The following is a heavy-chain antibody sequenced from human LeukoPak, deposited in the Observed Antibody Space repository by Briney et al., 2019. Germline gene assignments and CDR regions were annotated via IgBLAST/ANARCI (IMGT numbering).Heavy chain of an antibody. V-gene: IGHV3-30-3*01. CDR1: GFTFSSYA. CDR3: AREDSYYYGSGSYPFDY. CDR2: ISYDGSNK. J-gene: IGHJ4*02. Sequence: GGSLRLSCAASGFTFSSYAMHWVRQAPGKGLEWVAVISYDGSNKYYADSVKGRFTISRDNAKNSLYLQMNSLRAEDTAVYYCAREDSYYYGSGSYPFDYWGQGTLVTVSS. D-gene: IGHD3-10*01.